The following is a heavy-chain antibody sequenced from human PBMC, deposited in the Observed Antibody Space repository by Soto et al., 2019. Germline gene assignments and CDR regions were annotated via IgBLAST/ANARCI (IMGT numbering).Heavy chain of an antibody. CDR1: GFTFSSYA. Sequence: LRLSCAASGFTFSSYAMSWVRQAPGKGLEWVSAISGSGGSTYYADSVKGRFTISRDNSKNTLYLQMNSLRAEDTAVYYCAKAYNWNDDSGMDVWGQGTTVTVSS. CDR3: AKAYNWNDDSGMDV. V-gene: IGHV3-23*01. J-gene: IGHJ6*02. D-gene: IGHD1-1*01. CDR2: ISGSGGST.